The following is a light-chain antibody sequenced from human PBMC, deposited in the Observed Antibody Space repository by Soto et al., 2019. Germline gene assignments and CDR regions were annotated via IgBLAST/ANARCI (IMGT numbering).Light chain of an antibody. Sequence: EIVLTQSPGTLSLSPGERATLSCRASQSVSSSYLAWYQQKPGQAPRLLIYGASSRATGIPDRFSGSGSGTDFTLTISRLEPEDFAVYYCQQYGSSPPELTFGGGIKVEIK. CDR2: GAS. J-gene: IGKJ4*01. V-gene: IGKV3-20*01. CDR1: QSVSSSY. CDR3: QQYGSSPPELT.